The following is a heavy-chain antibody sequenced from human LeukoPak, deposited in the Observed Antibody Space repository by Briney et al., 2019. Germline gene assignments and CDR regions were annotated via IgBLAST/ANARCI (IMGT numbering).Heavy chain of an antibody. J-gene: IGHJ6*03. CDR2: INTDGSST. CDR1: GFTFSSYW. V-gene: IGHV3-74*01. CDR3: ARAYCPTCYYYMDV. Sequence: GGSLRLSCVASGFTFSSYWMHWVRQAPGKGLEWVSRINTDGSSTSYADSVRGRFTISRGNAKNTLYLQMNSLRAEDTAVYYCARAYCPTCYYYMDVWGKGTTVTVSS. D-gene: IGHD1-26*01.